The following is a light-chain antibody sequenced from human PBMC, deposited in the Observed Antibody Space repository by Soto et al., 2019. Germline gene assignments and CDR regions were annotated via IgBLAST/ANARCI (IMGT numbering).Light chain of an antibody. CDR2: DVS. CDR1: SSDVGGYNY. J-gene: IGLJ1*01. V-gene: IGLV2-14*03. Sequence: QSALTQPASVSGSPGQSITISCTGTSSDVGGYNYVSWYQHHPGKAPKLMIFDVSNRPSGVSNRFSGSKSGNTASLTTSGLQPEDGADYYCSSYTTSNTRQIVFGTGTKVTV. CDR3: SSYTTSNTRQIV.